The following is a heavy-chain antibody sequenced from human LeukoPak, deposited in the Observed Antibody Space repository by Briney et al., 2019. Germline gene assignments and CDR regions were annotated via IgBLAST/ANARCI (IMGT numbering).Heavy chain of an antibody. V-gene: IGHV4-34*01. CDR2: INHSGST. CDR1: GGSFSGYY. J-gene: IGHJ4*02. Sequence: SETLSLTCAVYGGSFSGYYWSWIRQPPGKGLEWIGEINHSGSTNYNPSLKSRVTIPVDTSKNQFSLKLSSVTAADTAVYYCARAPRYSSGSDYWGQGTLVTVSS. CDR3: ARAPRYSSGSDY. D-gene: IGHD3-22*01.